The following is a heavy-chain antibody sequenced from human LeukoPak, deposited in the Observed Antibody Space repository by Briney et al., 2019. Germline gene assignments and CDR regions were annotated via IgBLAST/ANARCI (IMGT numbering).Heavy chain of an antibody. CDR1: GASFSSYA. J-gene: IGHJ6*03. CDR3: AKQGAARQDYYMDV. D-gene: IGHD5-18*01. CDR2: IIPIFGTA. V-gene: IGHV1-69*06. Sequence: SVKLSCKASGASFSSYAITLVRQAPGQGHEWLGRIIPIFGTANYPQKFQGRVTITADILSSTAYIEKTNLTSDDTAVYFCAKQGAARQDYYMDVWGNGTTVSVS.